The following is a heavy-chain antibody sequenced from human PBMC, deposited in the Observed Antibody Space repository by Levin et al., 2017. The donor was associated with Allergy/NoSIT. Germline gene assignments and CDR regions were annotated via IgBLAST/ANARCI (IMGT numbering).Heavy chain of an antibody. J-gene: IGHJ6*03. CDR2: IYYSGST. CDR3: ARGGEGYYYYYMDV. V-gene: IGHV4-59*01. CDR1: GGSISSYY. D-gene: IGHD2-21*01. Sequence: PGGSLRLSCTVSGGSISSYYWSWIRQPPGKGLEWIGYIYYSGSTNYNPSLKSRVTISVDTSKNQFSLKLSSVTAADTAVYYCARGGEGYYYYYMDVWGKGTTVTVSS.